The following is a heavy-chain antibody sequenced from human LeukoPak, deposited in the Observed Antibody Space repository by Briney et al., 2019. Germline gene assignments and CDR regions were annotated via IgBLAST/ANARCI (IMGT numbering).Heavy chain of an antibody. V-gene: IGHV3-30*02. CDR2: IRYDGNNK. CDR3: ARGIGLLWFGELSPTNWFDP. CDR1: GFTFSNYG. D-gene: IGHD3-10*01. J-gene: IGHJ5*02. Sequence: GGSLRLSCGASGFTFSNYGMLWVRQAPGKGLDWVAFIRYDGNNKLYADSVKGRFTISRDNSKNTLYLHINSLRSDDTAVYYCARGIGLLWFGELSPTNWFDPWGQGTLVTVSS.